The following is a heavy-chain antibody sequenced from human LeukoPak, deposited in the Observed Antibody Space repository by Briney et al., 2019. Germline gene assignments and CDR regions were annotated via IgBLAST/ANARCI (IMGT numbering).Heavy chain of an antibody. CDR3: TTAPDSLGH. CDR1: GLTFSNAW. Sequence: PGGSLRLSCAVSGLTFSNAWMSWVRQAPGKGLEWVGRIKSKTNGGTTDYAAPVKGRFTISRDDSKNTLYLQMNNLKAEDTAVYYCTTAPDSLGHWGQGTLVTVSS. J-gene: IGHJ5*02. V-gene: IGHV3-15*01. D-gene: IGHD2-21*02. CDR2: IKSKTNGGTT.